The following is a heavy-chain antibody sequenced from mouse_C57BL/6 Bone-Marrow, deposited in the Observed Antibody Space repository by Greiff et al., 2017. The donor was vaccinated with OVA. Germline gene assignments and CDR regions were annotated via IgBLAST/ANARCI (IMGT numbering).Heavy chain of an antibody. D-gene: IGHD2-3*01. V-gene: IGHV1-26*01. CDR3: ARLGGYYYYYAMDY. CDR2: INPNNGGT. CDR1: GYTFTDYY. J-gene: IGHJ4*01. Sequence: VQLQQSGPELVKPGASVKISCKASGYTFTDYYMNWVKQSHGKSLEWIGDINPNNGGTSYNQKFKGKATLTVDKSSSTAYMELRSLTSEDSAVYYGARLGGYYYYYAMDYWGQGTSVTVSS.